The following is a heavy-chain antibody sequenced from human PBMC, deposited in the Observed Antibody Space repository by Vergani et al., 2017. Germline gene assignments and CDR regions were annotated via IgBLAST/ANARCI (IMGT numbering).Heavy chain of an antibody. CDR1: GFTFGDYA. CDR2: IRSKAYGGTT. J-gene: IGHJ3*02. CDR3: ASGEITMVRGVHAFDI. V-gene: IGHV3-49*04. D-gene: IGHD3-10*01. Sequence: EVQLVESGGGLVQPGRSLRLSCTASGFTFGDYAMSWVRQAPGKGLEWVGFIRSKAYGGTTEYAASVKGRFTISRDDSKSIAYLQMNSLKTEDTAVYYCASGEITMVRGVHAFDIWGQGTMVTVSS.